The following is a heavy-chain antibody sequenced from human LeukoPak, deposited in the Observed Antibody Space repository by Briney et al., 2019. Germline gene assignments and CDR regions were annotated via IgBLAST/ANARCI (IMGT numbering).Heavy chain of an antibody. V-gene: IGHV1/OR15-1*04. D-gene: IGHD3-10*01. CDR1: GYIFTDYY. CDR3: ARNLEGAYYYGSGSYGQVDY. J-gene: IGHJ4*02. CDR2: INPNSGGT. Sequence: ASVKVSCKASGYIFTDYYMHWVRQAPGQELGWMGRINPNSGGTNYAQKLQGRVTMTTDTSTSTAYMELRSLRSDDTAVYYCARNLEGAYYYGSGSYGQVDYWGQGTLVTVSS.